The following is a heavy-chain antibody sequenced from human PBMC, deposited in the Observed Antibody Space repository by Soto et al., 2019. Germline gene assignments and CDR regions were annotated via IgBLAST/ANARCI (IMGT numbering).Heavy chain of an antibody. CDR3: ARVSWREKYGMDV. CDR2: ITFSGNTV. V-gene: IGHV3-11*01. CDR1: GFTFSDSY. Sequence: GGSLRLSCAASGFTFSDSYMSWIRQAPGKGLEWISYITFSGNTVYYADSLKGRFTISRDNAKNSLYLQMNRLRAEGTAVYYCARVSWREKYGMDVWGQGTTVTVSS. J-gene: IGHJ6*02.